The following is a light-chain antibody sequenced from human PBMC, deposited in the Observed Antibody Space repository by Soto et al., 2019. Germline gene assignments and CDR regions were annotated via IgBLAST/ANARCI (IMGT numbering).Light chain of an antibody. CDR3: SSYTSSSLYV. J-gene: IGLJ1*01. CDR2: EVS. V-gene: IGLV2-14*01. Sequence: QSALTQPASVSGSPGQSITISCTGTSSDVGGYNYVSWYQQHPGKAPKLMIYEVSNRPSGVSNRFSGSKSGNTASLTISGLQAEDEADYYCSSYTSSSLYVLGTGTKLTV. CDR1: SSDVGGYNY.